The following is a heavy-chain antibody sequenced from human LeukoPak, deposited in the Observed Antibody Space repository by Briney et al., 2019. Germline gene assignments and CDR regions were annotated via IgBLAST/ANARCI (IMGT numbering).Heavy chain of an antibody. CDR1: GFTFNTYG. CDR3: ARGHYGLDV. Sequence: GGSLRLSCAASGFTFNTYGMHWVRQAPGKGLEWVSYISTSGSTMYYADSVKGRFTISRDSAKNSLYLQMNSLRAEDTAVYYCARGHYGLDVWGQGTTVTVSS. CDR2: ISTSGSTM. J-gene: IGHJ6*02. V-gene: IGHV3-48*04.